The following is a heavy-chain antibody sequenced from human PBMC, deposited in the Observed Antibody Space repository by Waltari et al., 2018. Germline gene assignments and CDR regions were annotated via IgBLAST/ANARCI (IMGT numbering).Heavy chain of an antibody. Sequence: EVQLLESGGDLVQPGGSLRLSCAASGITFSNYAINWVRLAPGTGLEWVSGITVGDETYYADSGRGRFTISRDTSKDTVYLQMNGLRADDTALYYCATPFYNWDDPLHSWGQGTLVTVSS. J-gene: IGHJ4*02. CDR1: GITFSNYA. D-gene: IGHD1-20*01. CDR2: ITVGDET. CDR3: ATPFYNWDDPLHS. V-gene: IGHV3-23*01.